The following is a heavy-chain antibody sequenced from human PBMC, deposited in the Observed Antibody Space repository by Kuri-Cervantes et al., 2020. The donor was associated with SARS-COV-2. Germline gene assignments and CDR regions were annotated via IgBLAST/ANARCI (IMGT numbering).Heavy chain of an antibody. J-gene: IGHJ6*03. D-gene: IGHD4-17*01. CDR3: ARGIDYGDYVIRYYYYMDV. CDR1: GGSISSYY. CDR2: IYYSGST. Sequence: SETLSLTCTVSGGSISSYYWSWIRQPPGKGLEWIGSIYYSGSTYYNPSLKSRVTISVDTSKNQFSLKLSSVTAADTAVYYCARGIDYGDYVIRYYYYMDVWGKGTTVTVSS. V-gene: IGHV4-59*05.